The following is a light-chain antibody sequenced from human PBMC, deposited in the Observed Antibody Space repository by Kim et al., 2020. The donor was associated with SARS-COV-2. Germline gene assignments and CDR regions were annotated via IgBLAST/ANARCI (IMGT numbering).Light chain of an antibody. CDR2: YDS. V-gene: IGLV3-21*04. CDR1: NVESRR. CDR3: QVWDSSIDPL. Sequence: VAPGETAPIAHRGNNVESRRVPWYQQKPGQAPVLVIYYDSDRPSGIPARFSGAKSGNTATLTISRVEAGDEADYHCQVWDSSIDPLFGGGTQLTVL. J-gene: IGLJ2*01.